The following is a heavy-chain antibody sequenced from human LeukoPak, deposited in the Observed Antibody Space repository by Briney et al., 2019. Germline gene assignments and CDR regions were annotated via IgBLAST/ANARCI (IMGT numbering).Heavy chain of an antibody. Sequence: KPSETLSLTCTVSGGSISSYYWSWIRQPAGKGLEWIGRIYTSGSTNYNPSLKSRVTISVDTSKNQFSLKLSSVTAADTAVYYCARERMVRGVFSQEKNYYYYYYMDVWGKGTTVTISS. J-gene: IGHJ6*03. V-gene: IGHV4-4*07. CDR1: GGSISSYY. D-gene: IGHD3-10*01. CDR2: IYTSGST. CDR3: ARERMVRGVFSQEKNYYYYYYMDV.